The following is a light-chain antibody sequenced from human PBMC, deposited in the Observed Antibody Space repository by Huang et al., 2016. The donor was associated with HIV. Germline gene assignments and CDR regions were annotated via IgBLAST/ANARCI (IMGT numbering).Light chain of an antibody. CDR3: QQSYSLPQT. V-gene: IGKV1-39*01. Sequence: DIQMTQSPSSLSASVGDRVTITCRAGQRITSYLNWYNPKPGKAPELLIYGASTLHAGVPSRFSGSGSWTHFTLTITPLQPEDSGIYYCQQSYSLPQTFGQGTKLEI. CDR2: GAS. CDR1: QRITSY. J-gene: IGKJ2*01.